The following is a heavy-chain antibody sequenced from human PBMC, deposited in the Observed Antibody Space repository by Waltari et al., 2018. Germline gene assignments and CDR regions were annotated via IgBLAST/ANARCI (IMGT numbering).Heavy chain of an antibody. CDR3: AGNVVHDAFDI. V-gene: IGHV1-2*06. J-gene: IGHJ3*02. Sequence: QVQLVQSGAEVKKPGASVKVSCKASGYTFTGYYMHWVRQAPGQGLEWMGRINPNSVGTNYAQKFQGRVTMTRDTSISTAYMELSRLRSDDTAVYYCAGNVVHDAFDIWGQGTMVTVSS. D-gene: IGHD2-21*01. CDR2: INPNSVGT. CDR1: GYTFTGYY.